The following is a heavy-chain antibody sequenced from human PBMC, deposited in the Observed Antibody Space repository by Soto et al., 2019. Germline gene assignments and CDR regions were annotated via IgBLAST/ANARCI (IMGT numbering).Heavy chain of an antibody. CDR1: GYTFTSYY. V-gene: IGHV1-46*01. D-gene: IGHD6-13*01. Sequence: GASVKVSCKASGYTFTSYYMHWVRQAPGQGLEWVGIINPSGGSTSYAQKFQGRVTMTRDTSTSTVYMELSSLRSEDTAVYYCARALGLVGSSIAAAGIRKNWFDPWGQGTLVTVSS. CDR3: ARALGLVGSSIAAAGIRKNWFDP. CDR2: INPSGGST. J-gene: IGHJ5*02.